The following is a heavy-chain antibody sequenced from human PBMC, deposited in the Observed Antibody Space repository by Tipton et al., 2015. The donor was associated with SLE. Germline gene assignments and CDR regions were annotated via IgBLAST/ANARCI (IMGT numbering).Heavy chain of an antibody. Sequence: LRLSCTVSGGSIRSSSYYWGWIRQPPGKGLEWIGSIYYSGSTYYNPSLKSRVTISVDTSKNQFSLKLSSVTAADTAVYYCAREARPYYYYYYMDVWGKGTTVTVSS. V-gene: IGHV4-39*07. J-gene: IGHJ6*03. CDR1: GGSIRSSSYY. CDR2: IYYSGST. CDR3: AREARPYYYYYYMDV.